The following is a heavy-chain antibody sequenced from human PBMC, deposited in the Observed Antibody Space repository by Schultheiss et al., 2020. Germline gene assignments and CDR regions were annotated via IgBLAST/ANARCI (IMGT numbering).Heavy chain of an antibody. J-gene: IGHJ4*02. CDR1: GFTFSDYY. D-gene: IGHD3-10*01. Sequence: GGSLRLSCAASGFTFSDYYMSWIRQAPGKGLEWVSYISSSSSYTNYADSVKGRFTISRDNAKNSLYLQMNSLRVEDTAVYYCAKFYGSGTYRDYWGQGTLVTVSS. CDR3: AKFYGSGTYRDY. V-gene: IGHV3-11*06. CDR2: ISSSSSYT.